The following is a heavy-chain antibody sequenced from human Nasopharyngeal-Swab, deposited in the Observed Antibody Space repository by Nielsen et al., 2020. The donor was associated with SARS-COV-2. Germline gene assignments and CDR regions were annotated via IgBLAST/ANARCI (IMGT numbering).Heavy chain of an antibody. CDR2: IYPGDSDT. CDR3: ARHSGSSSVDPNDY. V-gene: IGHV5-51*01. CDR1: GYSFTSYW. Sequence: KVSCKGSGYSFTSYWIGWVRQMPGKGLEWMGIIYPGDSDTRYSPSFQGQVTISADKSISAAYLQWSSLKASDTAMYYCARHSGSSSVDPNDYWGQGTLVTVSS. D-gene: IGHD6-6*01. J-gene: IGHJ4*02.